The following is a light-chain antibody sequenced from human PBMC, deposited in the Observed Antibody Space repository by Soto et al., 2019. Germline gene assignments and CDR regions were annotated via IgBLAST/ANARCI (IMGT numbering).Light chain of an antibody. CDR3: QQSYRAVT. CDR2: AAS. V-gene: IGKV1-39*01. J-gene: IGKJ5*01. Sequence: DTQMAKTKRCLSESLVYGIRITFRASQSVSSYLNWYQQKPGKAPRLLIYAASHLQTGVPSRFRGTGSATHFTLTISSLQPEDFATYYCQQSYRAVTFGQGTRLEIK. CDR1: QSVSSY.